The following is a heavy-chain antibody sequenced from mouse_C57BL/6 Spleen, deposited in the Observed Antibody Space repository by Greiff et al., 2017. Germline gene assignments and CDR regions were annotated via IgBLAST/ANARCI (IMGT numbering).Heavy chain of an antibody. CDR2: IYPGSGNT. D-gene: IGHD1-1*01. CDR3: ARTGGSSYYYAMDY. V-gene: IGHV1-76*01. J-gene: IGHJ4*01. Sequence: QVQLQQSGAELVRPGASVKLSCKASGYTFTDYYINWVKQRPGQGLEWIARIYPGSGNTYYNEKFKGKATLTAEKSSSTAYMQLSSLTSEDSAVYFCARTGGSSYYYAMDYWGQGTSVTVSS. CDR1: GYTFTDYY.